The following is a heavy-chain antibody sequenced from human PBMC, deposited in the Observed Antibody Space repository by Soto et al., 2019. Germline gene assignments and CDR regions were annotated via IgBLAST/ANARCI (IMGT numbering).Heavy chain of an antibody. CDR3: AKGTPVGLQYFQY. J-gene: IGHJ1*01. Sequence: PGGPMLLSCSSSGFTFNNYSMSWVRQAPGKGLEWVSAISSSGGSTYYADSVKGRFTISRDNSKNTLYLQMNSLSDEDTAVYYCAKGTPVGLQYFQYCGQGTLVTVSS. V-gene: IGHV3-23*01. CDR1: GFTFNNYS. D-gene: IGHD1-26*01. CDR2: ISSSGGST.